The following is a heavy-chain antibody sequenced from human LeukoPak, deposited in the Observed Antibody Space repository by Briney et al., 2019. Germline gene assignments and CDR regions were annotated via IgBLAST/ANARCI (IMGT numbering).Heavy chain of an antibody. J-gene: IGHJ5*02. D-gene: IGHD1-26*01. CDR1: GGSISSGGYY. CDR2: IYYSGST. Sequence: SETLSLTCTVSGGSISSGGYYWSWIRQPPGKGLEWIGSIYYSGSTYYNPSLKSRVTISVDTSKNQFSLKLSSVTAADTAVYYCATIVGAPNWFDPWGQGTLVTVSS. V-gene: IGHV4-39*01. CDR3: ATIVGAPNWFDP.